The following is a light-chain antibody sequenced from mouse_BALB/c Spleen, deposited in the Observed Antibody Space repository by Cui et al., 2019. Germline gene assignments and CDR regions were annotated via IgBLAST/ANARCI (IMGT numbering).Light chain of an antibody. J-gene: IGKJ5*01. CDR1: PSVSSSS. V-gene: IGKV4-74*01. CDR2: STS. CDR3: QQYHRSPLT. Sequence: QIVLTQSPAIMPASLGERVTMTCTASPSVSSSSLHCYQQKPGSAPKLWIYSTSNMAAGVPARFSGSGSGTAYSLTISGMEAEDAATYYCQQYHRSPLTFGTGTKLELK.